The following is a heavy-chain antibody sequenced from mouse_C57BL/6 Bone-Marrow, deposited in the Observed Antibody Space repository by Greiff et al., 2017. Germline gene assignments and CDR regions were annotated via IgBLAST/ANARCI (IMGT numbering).Heavy chain of an antibody. CDR1: GFTFSSYG. V-gene: IGHV5-6*01. CDR2: ISSGGSYT. Sequence: EVMLVESGGDLVKPGGSLKLSCAASGFTFSSYGMSWVRQTPDKRLEWVATISSGGSYTYYPDSVKGRFTISRDNAKNTLYLQMSSLKSEDTAMYYCARLGDYWGQGTSVTVCS. CDR3: ARLGDY. J-gene: IGHJ4*01.